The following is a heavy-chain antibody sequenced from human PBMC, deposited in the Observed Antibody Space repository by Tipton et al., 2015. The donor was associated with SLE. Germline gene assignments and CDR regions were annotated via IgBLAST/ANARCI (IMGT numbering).Heavy chain of an antibody. CDR1: GGSINSYY. J-gene: IGHJ6*03. V-gene: IGHV4-59*01. Sequence: TLSLTCTVSGGSINSYYWSWIRQPPGKGLEWIGYTYYNGSTNYNPSLKSRVTITVDTSKNQFSLKLSSVTAADTAVYYCARDHRPRGYYYYIDVWGKGTTVTVSS. CDR2: TYYNGST. CDR3: ARDHRPRGYYYYIDV. D-gene: IGHD3-10*01.